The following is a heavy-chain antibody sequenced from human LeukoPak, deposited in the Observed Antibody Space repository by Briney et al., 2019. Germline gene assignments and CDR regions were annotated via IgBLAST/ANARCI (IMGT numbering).Heavy chain of an antibody. CDR1: GYTFTSYD. J-gene: IGHJ4*02. V-gene: IGHV1-8*01. Sequence: EASVKVSCKASGYTFTSYDINWVRQATGQGLEWMGWMNPNSGNTGYAQKFQGRVTMTRNTSISTAYMELSSLRSEDTAVYYCARGYYYDSSGYRPGFDCWGQGTLVTVSS. D-gene: IGHD3-22*01. CDR3: ARGYYYDSSGYRPGFDC. CDR2: MNPNSGNT.